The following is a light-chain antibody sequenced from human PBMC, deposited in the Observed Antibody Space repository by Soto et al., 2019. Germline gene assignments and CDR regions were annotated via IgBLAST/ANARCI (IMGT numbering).Light chain of an antibody. CDR3: MQALQTPYI. V-gene: IGKV2-28*01. CDR1: QSLLYTNGYIY. CDR2: LGS. Sequence: DIVMTQSPLSLSVTPGEPASISCRSTQSLLYTNGYIYFDWYLQKPGQSPQLLIYLGSNRASGVPDRFSGSASGTDFTLKISRVEAEDVGVYYCMQALQTPYIFGQGTKLEIK. J-gene: IGKJ2*01.